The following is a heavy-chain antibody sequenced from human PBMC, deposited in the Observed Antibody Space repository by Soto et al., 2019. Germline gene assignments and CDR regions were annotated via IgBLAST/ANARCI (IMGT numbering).Heavy chain of an antibody. Sequence: QVQLQESGPGLVKPSETLSLTCTVSGGSISSYYWSWIRQPPGKGLEWIGYIHYSGSTNYNPSLTSPVTIAVDTPQNQFSLKLNPVTAADTAAYYCARPHGGSSGWDNWFDPWGHGTLVTVSS. CDR3: ARPHGGSSGWDNWFDP. D-gene: IGHD6-25*01. J-gene: IGHJ5*02. CDR2: IHYSGST. V-gene: IGHV4-59*01. CDR1: GGSISSYY.